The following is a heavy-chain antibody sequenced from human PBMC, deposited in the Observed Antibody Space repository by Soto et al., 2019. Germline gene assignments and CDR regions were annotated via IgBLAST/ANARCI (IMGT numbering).Heavy chain of an antibody. CDR2: INSDGSST. V-gene: IGHV3-74*01. J-gene: IGHJ4*02. CDR3: ARDFEY. Sequence: EVQLVESGGGLVQPGGSLRLSCEASGFTFSTFWMHWVPQAPGKGLVWVSRINSDGSSTNYADSVKGRVTISRDNAKNTLYLQLNSLRPEDTAVYYCARDFEYWGQGTLVTVSS. CDR1: GFTFSTFW.